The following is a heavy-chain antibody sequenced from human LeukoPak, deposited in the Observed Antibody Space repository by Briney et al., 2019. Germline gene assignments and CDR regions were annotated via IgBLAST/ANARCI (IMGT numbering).Heavy chain of an antibody. CDR1: GFTFSSYG. Sequence: PGGSLRLSCAASGFTFSSYGMHWVRQAPGKGLEWVAVMWFGGNNKYYADSVRGRFTISRDNSRNTLSLQMNSLRAEDTAFYYCARDVGDGYNSHYFDYWGQGTLVTVSS. J-gene: IGHJ4*02. V-gene: IGHV3-33*01. CDR3: ARDVGDGYNSHYFDY. CDR2: MWFGGNNK. D-gene: IGHD5-24*01.